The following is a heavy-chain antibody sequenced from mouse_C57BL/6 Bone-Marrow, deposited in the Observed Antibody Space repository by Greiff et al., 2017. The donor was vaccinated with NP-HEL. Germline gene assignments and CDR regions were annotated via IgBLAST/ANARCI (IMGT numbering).Heavy chain of an antibody. CDR1: GFNIKDDY. D-gene: IGHD3-2*02. V-gene: IGHV14-4*01. J-gene: IGHJ3*01. CDR2: IDPENGDT. CDR3: TTGDSSGSSWFAY. Sequence: VQLQQSGAELVRPGASVKLSCTASGFNIKDDYMHWVKQRPEQGLEWIGWIDPENGDTEYASKFQGKATITADTSSNTAYLQLSSLTSEDTAVYYCTTGDSSGSSWFAYWGQGTLVTVSA.